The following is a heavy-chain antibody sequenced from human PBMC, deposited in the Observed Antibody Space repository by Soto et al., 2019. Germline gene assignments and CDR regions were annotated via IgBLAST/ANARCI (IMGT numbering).Heavy chain of an antibody. CDR1: GFTFSSYA. V-gene: IGHV3-23*01. CDR2: ISGSGGST. Sequence: GGSLRLSCAASGFTFSSYAMSWVRQAPGKGLEWVSAISGSGGSTYYADSVKGRFTISRDNSKNTLYLQMNSLRAEDTAVYYCASFNSSSGWFDPWGQGTLVTVSS. CDR3: ASFNSSSGWFDP. J-gene: IGHJ5*02. D-gene: IGHD6-6*01.